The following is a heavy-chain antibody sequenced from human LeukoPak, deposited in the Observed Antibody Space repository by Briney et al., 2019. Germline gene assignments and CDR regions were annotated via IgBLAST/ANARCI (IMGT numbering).Heavy chain of an antibody. CDR3: ARLYSSSWQIDY. CDR2: IYYSGST. Sequence: SAPLSLTCTVSGGSISSYYWSWIRQPPGKGLEWIGYIYYSGSTNYNPSLKSRVTISVDTSKNQFSLKLSSVTAADTAVYYCARLYSSSWQIDYWGQGTLVTVSS. J-gene: IGHJ4*02. D-gene: IGHD6-13*01. CDR1: GGSISSYY. V-gene: IGHV4-59*08.